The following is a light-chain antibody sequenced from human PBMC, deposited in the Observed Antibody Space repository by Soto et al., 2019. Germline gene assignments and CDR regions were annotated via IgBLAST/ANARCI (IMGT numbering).Light chain of an antibody. CDR2: RNN. J-gene: IGLJ2*01. CDR1: SSNIGSNY. V-gene: IGLV1-47*01. Sequence: QSVLTQPPSASGTPGQRVTISCSGSSSNIGSNYVYWYHQLPGTAPKLVIYRNNQRPSGVPDRISGSKSGTSASLAISGLRSEDEADYYCQSYDSSLSGSKVFGGGTKLTVL. CDR3: QSYDSSLSGSKV.